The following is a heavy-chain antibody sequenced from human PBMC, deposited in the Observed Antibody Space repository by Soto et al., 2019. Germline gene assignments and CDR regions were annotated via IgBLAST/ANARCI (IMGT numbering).Heavy chain of an antibody. CDR1: GYTFTSYC. V-gene: IGHV1-18*04. CDR2: ISAYNGNT. Sequence: ASVKVSCKASGYTFTSYCISWVRQAPGQGLEWMGWISAYNGNTNYAQKLQGRLTMTTDTSTSTAYMELRGLRSDDTAVYYCARSLTTVTTMDVWGQGTTVTVSS. D-gene: IGHD4-4*01. J-gene: IGHJ6*02. CDR3: ARSLTTVTTMDV.